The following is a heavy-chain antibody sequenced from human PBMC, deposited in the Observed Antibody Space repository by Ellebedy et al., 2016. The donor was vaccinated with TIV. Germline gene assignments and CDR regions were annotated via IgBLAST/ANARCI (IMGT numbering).Heavy chain of an antibody. CDR1: GFRLSSYW. CDR3: VRESGGSSG. D-gene: IGHD2-15*01. CDR2: IKQDGSQK. V-gene: IGHV3-7*04. Sequence: GESLKISCEASGFRLSSYWMTWVRQAPGKGLEWVANIKQDGSQKYYGDSVKGRFTISRDNAKNSLYLQMNSLRVEDTAVYYCVRESGGSSGWGQGTLVTVSS. J-gene: IGHJ4*02.